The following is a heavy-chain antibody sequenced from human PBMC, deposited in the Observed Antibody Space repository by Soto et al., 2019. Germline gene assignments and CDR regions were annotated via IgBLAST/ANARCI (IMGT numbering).Heavy chain of an antibody. CDR2: ISAYNGNT. CDR1: GYTFTSYG. CDR3: ARESSSSCHDY. V-gene: IGHV1-18*01. Sequence: QVQLVQSGAEVKKPGASVKVSCKASGYTFTSYGISWVRQAPGQGLEWMGWISAYNGNTNYAQKLQGRVTMTTDTSXSXAXXXXXXXXSXXXAVYYCARESSSSCHDYWGQGTLVTVSS. J-gene: IGHJ4*02. D-gene: IGHD6-13*01.